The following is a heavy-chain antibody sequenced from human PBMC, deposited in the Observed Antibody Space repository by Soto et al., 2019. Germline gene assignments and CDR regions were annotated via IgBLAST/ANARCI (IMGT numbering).Heavy chain of an antibody. CDR1: GYTFTGYY. D-gene: IGHD6-13*01. J-gene: IGHJ5*02. CDR2: INPNSGGT. V-gene: IGHV1-2*04. Sequence: ASVKVSCKASGYTFTGYYMHWVRQAPGQGLEWMGWINPNSGGTNYAQKFQGWVTMTRDTSISTAYMELSRLRSDDTAVYYCARVGGAAAGYNWFDPWGQGTLVTVSS. CDR3: ARVGGAAAGYNWFDP.